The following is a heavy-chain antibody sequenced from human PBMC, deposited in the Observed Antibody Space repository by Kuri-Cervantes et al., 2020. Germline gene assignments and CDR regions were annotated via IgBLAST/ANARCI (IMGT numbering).Heavy chain of an antibody. Sequence: GESLKISCAASGFTVSNNYMSWVRQAPGKGLEWVSVIYCGGSTYYADSVKGRFTISRDNAKNSLYLQMNSLRDEDTAVYYCARDPWLLLPYGMDVWGQGTTVTVSS. J-gene: IGHJ6*02. V-gene: IGHV3-66*01. CDR3: ARDPWLLLPYGMDV. CDR1: GFTVSNNY. CDR2: IYCGGST. D-gene: IGHD3-22*01.